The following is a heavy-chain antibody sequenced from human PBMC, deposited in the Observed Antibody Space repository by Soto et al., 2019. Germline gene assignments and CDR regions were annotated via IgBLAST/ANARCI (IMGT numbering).Heavy chain of an antibody. J-gene: IGHJ4*02. CDR3: ARVTQYYDFWSGPDD. CDR1: GGSISSGDYY. V-gene: IGHV4-30-4*01. D-gene: IGHD3-3*01. Sequence: SETLSLTCTVSGGSISSGDYYWSWIRQPPGKGLEWIGYIYYSGSTYYNPSLKSRVTISVDTSKNQFSLKLSSVTAADTAVYYCARVTQYYDFWSGPDDWGQGTLVTVSS. CDR2: IYYSGST.